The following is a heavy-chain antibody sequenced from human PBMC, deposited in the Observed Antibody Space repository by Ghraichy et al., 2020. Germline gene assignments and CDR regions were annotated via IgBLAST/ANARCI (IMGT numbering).Heavy chain of an antibody. CDR2: IYYSGST. Sequence: SETLSLTCTVSGGSISSYYWSWIRQPPGKGLEWIGYIYYSGSTNYNPSLKSRVTISVDTSKNQFSLKLSSVTAADTAVYYCASAGDCSGGSCYLHVWGQGTLVTVSS. D-gene: IGHD2-15*01. CDR1: GGSISSYY. V-gene: IGHV4-59*01. J-gene: IGHJ4*02. CDR3: ASAGDCSGGSCYLHV.